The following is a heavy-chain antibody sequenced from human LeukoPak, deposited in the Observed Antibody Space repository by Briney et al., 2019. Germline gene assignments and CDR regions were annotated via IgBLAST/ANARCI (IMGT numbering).Heavy chain of an antibody. CDR1: GGSISSFS. CDR2: MYTSGST. D-gene: IGHD6-6*01. V-gene: IGHV4-4*07. J-gene: IGHJ5*02. CDR3: AREVSLISSIGDWFDP. Sequence: SETLSLTCTVSGGSISSFSWNWIRQPAEKGLEWIGRMYTSGSTNYNPSLKSRVTMSVDTSKNQFSLKVNSVTAADTAVYYCAREVSLISSIGDWFDPGGQGILVTVSS.